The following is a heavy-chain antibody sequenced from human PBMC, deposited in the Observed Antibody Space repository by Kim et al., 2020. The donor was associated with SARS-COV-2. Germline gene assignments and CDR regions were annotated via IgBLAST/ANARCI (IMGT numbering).Heavy chain of an antibody. D-gene: IGHD1-26*01. CDR2: ISSSSSYI. CDR3: ARDYSGSYYGAFDI. J-gene: IGHJ3*02. Sequence: GGSLRLSCAASGFTFSSYSMNWVRQAPGKGLEWVSSISSSSSYIYYADSVKGRFTISRDNAKNSLYLQMNSLRAEDTAVYYCARDYSGSYYGAFDIWGQGTMVTVSS. V-gene: IGHV3-21*01. CDR1: GFTFSSYS.